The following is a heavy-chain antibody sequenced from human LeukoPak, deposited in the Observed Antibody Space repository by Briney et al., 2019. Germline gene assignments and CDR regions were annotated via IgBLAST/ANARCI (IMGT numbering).Heavy chain of an antibody. CDR2: IYHSGST. V-gene: IGHV4-4*02. J-gene: IGHJ4*02. Sequence: SETLSLTCAVSGGSISSSNWWSWVRQPPGKGLEWIGEIYHSGSTNYNPSLKSRVTISVDKSKNQFSLKLNSVTAADTAVYYCARTGGGSGWYSELIDYWGQGTLVTVSS. CDR1: GGSISSSNW. D-gene: IGHD6-19*01. CDR3: ARTGGGSGWYSELIDY.